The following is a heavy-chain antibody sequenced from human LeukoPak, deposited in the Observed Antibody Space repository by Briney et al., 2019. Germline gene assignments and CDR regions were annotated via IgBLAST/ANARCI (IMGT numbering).Heavy chain of an antibody. Sequence: PSETLSLTCTVSGRSISTYYWTWIRAPPGKGLEWIGYVYYSGSTSYNPSLKSRLTISVDKSNNQFSLKLSSVTAADTAVYYCARVPYYHDSSGYYYGYFDYWGQGTLVTVSS. D-gene: IGHD3-22*01. CDR1: GRSISTYY. J-gene: IGHJ4*02. CDR2: VYYSGST. V-gene: IGHV4-59*01. CDR3: ARVPYYHDSSGYYYGYFDY.